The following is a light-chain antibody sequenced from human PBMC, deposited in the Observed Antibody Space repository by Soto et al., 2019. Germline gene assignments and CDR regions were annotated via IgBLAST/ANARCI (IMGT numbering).Light chain of an antibody. CDR2: ATS. V-gene: IGKV3-15*01. CDR3: QQYSDWPLT. Sequence: EIVVTQSPATLSVSPGERATLSCRASQSVGNNFAWYQQKPGQAPRLLIFATSTRATGVPARFSGSGSGTEFTLTISSLQSEDFAVYYCQQYSDWPLTFGGGTKAEIE. J-gene: IGKJ4*01. CDR1: QSVGNN.